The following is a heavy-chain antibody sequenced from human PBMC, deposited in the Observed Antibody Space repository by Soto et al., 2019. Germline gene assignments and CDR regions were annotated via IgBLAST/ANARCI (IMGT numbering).Heavy chain of an antibody. CDR2: LYDVDGS. CDR3: ATWHEREHAYDV. V-gene: IGHV3-53*01. CDR1: GLTVSGIKC. J-gene: IGHJ3*01. D-gene: IGHD1-1*01. Sequence: RLSCAASGLTVSGIKCVAWVRQAPGKGLEWVSALYDVDGSFYADSVKGRFTTSSDSSKTTVYLQMNGLRPDDTAVYYCATWHEREHAYDVWGQGTTVTVSS.